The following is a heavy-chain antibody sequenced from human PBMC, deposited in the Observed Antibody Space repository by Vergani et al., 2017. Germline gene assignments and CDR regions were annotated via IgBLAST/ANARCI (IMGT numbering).Heavy chain of an antibody. J-gene: IGHJ4*02. D-gene: IGHD1-1*01. Sequence: QVQLVQSGAEVKKPGSSVKVSCKASGGTFSSYTISWVRQAPGQGLEWMGRIIPILGIANYAQKFQGRVTITADKSTSTAYMELNSLRAEDTAVYYCARDGAAELENWGQGTLVTVSS. CDR2: IIPILGIA. CDR3: ARDGAAELEN. V-gene: IGHV1-69*08. CDR1: GGTFSSYT.